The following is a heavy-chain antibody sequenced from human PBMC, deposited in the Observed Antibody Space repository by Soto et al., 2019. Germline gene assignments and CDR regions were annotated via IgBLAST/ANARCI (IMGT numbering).Heavy chain of an antibody. CDR1: GGSISSYY. D-gene: IGHD4-17*01. CDR2: IYYSGST. CDR3: ARDSEYGDSAIDY. V-gene: IGHV4-59*01. Sequence: SETLSLTCTVSGGSISSYYWSWVRQPPGKGLEWIGYIYYSGSTNYNPSLKSRVTISVDTSKNQFSLKLSSVTAADTAVYYCARDSEYGDSAIDYWGQETLVTVSS. J-gene: IGHJ4*02.